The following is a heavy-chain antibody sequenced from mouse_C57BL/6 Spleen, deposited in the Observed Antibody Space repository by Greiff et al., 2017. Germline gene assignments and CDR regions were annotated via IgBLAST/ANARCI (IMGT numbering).Heavy chain of an antibody. CDR1: GYAFTNYL. CDR2: INPGRGGT. D-gene: IGHD3-3*01. J-gene: IGHJ4*01. CDR3: ARRGQGYAMDY. V-gene: IGHV1-54*01. Sequence: QVQLKESGAELVRPGTSVKVSCKASGYAFTNYLIEWVKQRPGQGLEWIGVINPGRGGTNYNEKFKGKATLTADKSSSTAYMQLSSLTSEDSAVYFCARRGQGYAMDYWGQGTSVTVSS.